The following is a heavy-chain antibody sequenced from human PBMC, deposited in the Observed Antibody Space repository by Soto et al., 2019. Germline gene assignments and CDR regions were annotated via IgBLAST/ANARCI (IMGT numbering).Heavy chain of an antibody. V-gene: IGHV1-69*13. D-gene: IGHD4-4*01. CDR2: IIPIFGTA. J-gene: IGHJ4*02. CDR1: GGTFSSYA. Sequence: ASVKVSWKASGGTFSSYAISWVRQAPGQGLEWMGGIIPIFGTANYAQKFQGRVTITADESTSTAYMELSSLRSDDTAVYYCARDSFVTPLPDAPDYWGQGTLVTVSS. CDR3: ARDSFVTPLPDAPDY.